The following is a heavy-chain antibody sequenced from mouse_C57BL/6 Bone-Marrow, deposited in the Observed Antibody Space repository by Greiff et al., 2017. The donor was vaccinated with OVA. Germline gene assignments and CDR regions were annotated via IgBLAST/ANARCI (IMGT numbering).Heavy chain of an antibody. Sequence: EVHLVESGGGLVKPGGSLKLSCAASGFTFSDYGMHWVRQAPEKGLEWVAYISSGSSTIYYADTVKGRFTISRDNAKNTLFLQMTSLRSEDTAMYYCARPHYYGSSFYWYFDVWGTGTTGTVSS. CDR2: ISSGSSTI. CDR1: GFTFSDYG. V-gene: IGHV5-17*01. J-gene: IGHJ1*03. CDR3: ARPHYYGSSFYWYFDV. D-gene: IGHD1-1*01.